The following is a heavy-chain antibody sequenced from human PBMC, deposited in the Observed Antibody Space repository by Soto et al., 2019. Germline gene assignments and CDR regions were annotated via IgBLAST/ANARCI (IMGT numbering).Heavy chain of an antibody. J-gene: IGHJ5*02. Sequence: LSLTCAVSGGSINSGGYSWSWIRQPPGKGLEWIGYIYHSGSTYYNPSLKSRVTISVDRSKNQFSLKLSSVTAADTAVYYCARRYCSGGSCYSGRNWFDPWGQGTPVTVSS. CDR2: IYHSGST. CDR3: ARRYCSGGSCYSGRNWFDP. V-gene: IGHV4-30-2*01. D-gene: IGHD2-15*01. CDR1: GGSINSGGYS.